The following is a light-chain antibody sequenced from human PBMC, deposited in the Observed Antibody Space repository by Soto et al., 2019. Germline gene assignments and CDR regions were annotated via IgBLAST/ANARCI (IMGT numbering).Light chain of an antibody. CDR3: SSYTSSSTYV. J-gene: IGLJ1*01. CDR2: DVS. V-gene: IGLV2-14*01. CDR1: SSDVGGYNY. Sequence: LTEPASVYGSLGQLIPISCTGTSSDVGGYNYVSWYQQHPGKAPKLMIYDVSNRPSGVSNRFSGSKSGNTASLTISGLQAEDEADYYCSSYTSSSTYVFGTGTKVTVL.